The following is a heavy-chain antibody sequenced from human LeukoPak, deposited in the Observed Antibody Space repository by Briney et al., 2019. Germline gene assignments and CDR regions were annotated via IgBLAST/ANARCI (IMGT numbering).Heavy chain of an antibody. CDR2: ISWNSGSI. D-gene: IGHD3-10*01. CDR3: AKPLGGTYLFDR. J-gene: IGHJ5*02. V-gene: IGHV3-9*01. Sequence: GGSLRLSCAASGFTFDDYAMHWVRQAPGKGLEWVSGISWNSGSIGYAASVKGRFTISRDTSRKILYLQMDSLRPEDTAVYYCAKPLGGTYLFDRWGQGTLVTVSS. CDR1: GFTFDDYA.